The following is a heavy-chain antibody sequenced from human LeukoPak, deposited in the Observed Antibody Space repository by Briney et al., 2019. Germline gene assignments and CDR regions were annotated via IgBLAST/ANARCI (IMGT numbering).Heavy chain of an antibody. CDR1: GFTFSGYP. CDR3: ARARSSSWYPNWFDP. V-gene: IGHV3-30-3*01. D-gene: IGHD6-13*01. CDR2: ISYDGSNK. J-gene: IGHJ5*02. Sequence: GGSLRLSCAASGFTFSGYPIRWVRQAPGKGLEWVAVISYDGSNKYYADSVKGRFTISRDNSKNTLYLQMNSLRAEDTAVYYCARARSSSWYPNWFDPWGQGTLVTVSS.